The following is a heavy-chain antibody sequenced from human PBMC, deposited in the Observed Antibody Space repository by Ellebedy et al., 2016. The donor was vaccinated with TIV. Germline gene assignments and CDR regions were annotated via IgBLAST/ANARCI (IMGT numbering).Heavy chain of an antibody. CDR1: GYIFSNYY. CDR2: INPNDDTK. J-gene: IGHJ3*02. D-gene: IGHD5-24*01. Sequence: AASVKVSCKASGYIFSNYYMHWVRQAPGQGLEWMGIINPNDDTKYYTQNFQGRVTVTRDTSTSTVYMELSSLRSEDTAVYYCARGRGYNYDVCDIWGQGTMVTVSS. CDR3: ARGRGYNYDVCDI. V-gene: IGHV1-46*01.